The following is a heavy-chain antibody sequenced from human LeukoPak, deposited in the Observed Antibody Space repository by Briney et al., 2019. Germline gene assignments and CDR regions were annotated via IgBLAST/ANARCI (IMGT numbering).Heavy chain of an antibody. V-gene: IGHV1-69*05. CDR2: IIPIFGTA. J-gene: IGHJ4*02. Sequence: SVKVSCKASGGTFSSYAISWVRQAPGQGLEWMGRIIPIFGTANYAQKFQGRVTITTDESTSTAYMELSSLRSEDTAVYYCARAGRYNWNYGVYFDYWGQGTLVTVSS. D-gene: IGHD1-7*01. CDR1: GGTFSSYA. CDR3: ARAGRYNWNYGVYFDY.